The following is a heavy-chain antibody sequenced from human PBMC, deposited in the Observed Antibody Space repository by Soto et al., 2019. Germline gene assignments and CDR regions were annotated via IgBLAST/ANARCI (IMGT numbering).Heavy chain of an antibody. V-gene: IGHV3-49*04. D-gene: IGHD2-2*01. Sequence: PGGSLRLSCTASGFTFGDYAMSWVRQAPGKGLEWVGFIRSKAYGGTTEYAASVKGRFTISRDDSKSIAYLQMNSLKTEDTAVYYCTRDFADIVVVPAANGIAAAGTVDYWGQGTLVTVSS. CDR3: TRDFADIVVVPAANGIAAAGTVDY. CDR1: GFTFGDYA. J-gene: IGHJ4*02. CDR2: IRSKAYGGTT.